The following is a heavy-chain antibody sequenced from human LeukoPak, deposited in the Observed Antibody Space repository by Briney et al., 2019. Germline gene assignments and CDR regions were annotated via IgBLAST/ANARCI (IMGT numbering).Heavy chain of an antibody. CDR1: GFIVSNNY. CDR2: IYSGGTT. CDR3: ARGGEDSPLWFEPKQYHFDC. D-gene: IGHD3-10*01. J-gene: IGHJ4*02. V-gene: IGHV3-53*01. Sequence: GGSLRLSCAASGFIVSNNYMNWVRQPPGKGLEWVSAIYSGGTTYYADSVKGRFTISRDDSKNTVFLQMNSLRAEDTALYYCARGGEDSPLWFEPKQYHFDCWGQGALVTVSS.